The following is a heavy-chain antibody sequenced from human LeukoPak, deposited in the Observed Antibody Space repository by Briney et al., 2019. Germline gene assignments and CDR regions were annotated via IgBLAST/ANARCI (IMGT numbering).Heavy chain of an antibody. CDR2: ISSSSSYI. D-gene: IGHD3-22*01. Sequence: GGSLRLSCAASGFTFSSYSMNWVRQAPGKGLEWVSSISSSSSYIYYADSVKGRFTISRDNAKNSLYLQMNSLRAEDTAVYYCARVGDYENSGSQPFDYWGQGTLVTVSS. CDR1: GFTFSSYS. J-gene: IGHJ4*02. CDR3: ARVGDYENSGSQPFDY. V-gene: IGHV3-21*01.